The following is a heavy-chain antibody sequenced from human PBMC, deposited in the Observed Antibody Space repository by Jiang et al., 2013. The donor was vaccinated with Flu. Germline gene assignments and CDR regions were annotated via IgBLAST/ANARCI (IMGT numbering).Heavy chain of an antibody. CDR3: AHSQSLWFGELPFDY. V-gene: IGHV2-5*02. D-gene: IGHD3-10*01. Sequence: RQPPGKALEWLALIYWDADKRYSPPLKSRLTITKDTSKNQVVLTMTNMDPVDTATYYCAHSQSLWFGELPFDYWGQGTLVTVSS. CDR2: IYWDADK. J-gene: IGHJ4*02.